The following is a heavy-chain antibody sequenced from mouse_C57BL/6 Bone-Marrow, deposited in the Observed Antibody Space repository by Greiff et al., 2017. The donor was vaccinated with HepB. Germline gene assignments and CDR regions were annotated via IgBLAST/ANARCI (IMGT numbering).Heavy chain of an antibody. CDR2: INPGSGGT. V-gene: IGHV1-54*01. Sequence: QVQLQQSGAELVRPGPSVKVSCKASGYAFTNYLIEWVKQRPGQGLEWIGVINPGSGGTNYNEKFKGKATLTADKSSSTAYMQLSSLTSEDSAVYFCARGGAPYCFAYWGQGTLVTVSA. CDR1: GYAFTNYL. CDR3: ARGGAPYCFAY. D-gene: IGHD1-1*01. J-gene: IGHJ3*01.